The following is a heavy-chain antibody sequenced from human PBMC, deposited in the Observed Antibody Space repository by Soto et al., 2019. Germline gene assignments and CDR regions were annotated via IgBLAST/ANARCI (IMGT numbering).Heavy chain of an antibody. J-gene: IGHJ5*02. CDR1: GYTFTRYG. V-gene: IGHV1-18*01. CDR3: ARTNVDTSMWRWLDP. CDR2: ISGDSGTR. D-gene: IGHD2-21*01. Sequence: QDQLVQSGGEVEKPGASVKVSCKASGYTFTRYGISWVRKAPGQGLEWIGWISGDSGTRFYAQKIQRRVTMTTNMATTTAYMELGRLRADDTAVYYCARTNVDTSMWRWLDPWGQGTQFTVSS.